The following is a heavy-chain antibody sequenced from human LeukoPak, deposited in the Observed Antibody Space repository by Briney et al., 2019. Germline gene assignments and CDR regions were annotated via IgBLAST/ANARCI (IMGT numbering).Heavy chain of an antibody. Sequence: SETLSLTCAVSGYSISNGYYWVWIRQPPGRGVEWIGSLYHSDSAYYNTSLRSRVSMSVDTSKNQFSLTLSFVTAADTAVYYCARQHDSYYYYYIDVWGSGTTVTVSS. CDR2: LYHSDSA. V-gene: IGHV4-38-2*01. CDR1: GYSISNGYY. CDR3: ARQHDSYYYYYIDV. J-gene: IGHJ6*03.